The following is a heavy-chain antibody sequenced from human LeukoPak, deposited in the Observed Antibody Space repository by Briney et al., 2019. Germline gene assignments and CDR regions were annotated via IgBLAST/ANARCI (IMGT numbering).Heavy chain of an antibody. Sequence: SETLSLTCAVYGGSFSGYSWSWIRQPPGKGLEWIVEINHSGSTKNSPSLKSRVTISVDTSKNQFSLKLRSVTAADTAVYYCARVDWFDPWGQGTLVTVSS. J-gene: IGHJ5*02. CDR1: GGSFSGYS. CDR2: INHSGST. CDR3: ARVDWFDP. V-gene: IGHV4-34*01.